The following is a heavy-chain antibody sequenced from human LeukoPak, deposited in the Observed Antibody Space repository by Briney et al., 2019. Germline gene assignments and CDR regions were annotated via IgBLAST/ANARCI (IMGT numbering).Heavy chain of an antibody. D-gene: IGHD1-1*01. V-gene: IGHV3-30*04. CDR3: ASGIRERGFDS. Sequence: PGGSLRLSCAPSGFTFNSYAMHWVRQAPGKGLEWVALISYDGSNQYYADSVKGRFTISRDSAKSSLFLQMNSLKAEDTALYFCASGIRERGFDSWGQGTLVTVSS. CDR1: GFTFNSYA. J-gene: IGHJ4*02. CDR2: ISYDGSNQ.